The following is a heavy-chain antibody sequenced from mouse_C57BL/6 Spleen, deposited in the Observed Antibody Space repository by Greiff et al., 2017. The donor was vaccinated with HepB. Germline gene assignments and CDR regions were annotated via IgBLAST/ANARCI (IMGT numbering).Heavy chain of an antibody. CDR2: IYPGSGST. CDR1: GYTFTSYW. D-gene: IGHD2-2*01. V-gene: IGHV1-55*01. J-gene: IGHJ3*01. Sequence: QVQLQQPGAELVKPGASVKMSCKASGYTFTSYWITWVKQRPGQGLEWIGDIYPGSGSTNYNEKFKSKATLTVDTSSSTAYMQLSSLTSEDSAVYYCARKDDGYAWCAYWGQGTLVTVSA. CDR3: ARKDDGYAWCAY.